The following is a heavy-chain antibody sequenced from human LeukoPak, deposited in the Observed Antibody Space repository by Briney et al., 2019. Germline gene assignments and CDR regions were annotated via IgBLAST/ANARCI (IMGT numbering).Heavy chain of an antibody. CDR2: MHFSGST. J-gene: IGHJ4*02. D-gene: IGHD6-13*01. CDR1: GGSISSYY. V-gene: IGHV4-59*12. CDR3: ARDRAAAGTGY. Sequence: SETLSLTCTVSGGSISSYYWSWIRQPPGKGLEWIGYMHFSGSTNYNPSLKDRVTISVDTSKNQFSLKLSSVTAADTAVYYCARDRAAAGTGYWGQGTLVTVSS.